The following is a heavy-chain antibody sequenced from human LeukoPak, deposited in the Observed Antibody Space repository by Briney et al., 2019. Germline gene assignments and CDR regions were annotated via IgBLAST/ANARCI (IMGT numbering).Heavy chain of an antibody. D-gene: IGHD3-16*02. CDR1: GYTFTSYD. V-gene: IGHV1-8*01. CDR2: MNPNSGNT. Sequence: ASVKVSCKASGYTFTSYDINWVRQATGQGLEWMGWMNPNSGNTGYVQKFQGRVTMTRNTSISTAYMELSSLRSEDTAVYYCARAPKRVWGSYRPFDYWGQGTLVTVSS. J-gene: IGHJ4*02. CDR3: ARAPKRVWGSYRPFDY.